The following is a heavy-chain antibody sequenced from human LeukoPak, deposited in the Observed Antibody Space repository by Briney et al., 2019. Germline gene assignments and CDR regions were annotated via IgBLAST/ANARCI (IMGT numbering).Heavy chain of an antibody. CDR2: LYSGGGT. J-gene: IGHJ4*02. V-gene: IGHV3-53*01. D-gene: IGHD4-17*01. CDR3: AKHRENYGDSCLDDY. Sequence: GGSLRLSCAASGFTVSGSYMSWVRQAPGKGLEWVSILYSGGGTYYTDSVKGRFTISRDNSKNTLYLQMNSLRAEDTAVYYCAKHRENYGDSCLDDYWGQGTLVTVSS. CDR1: GFTVSGSY.